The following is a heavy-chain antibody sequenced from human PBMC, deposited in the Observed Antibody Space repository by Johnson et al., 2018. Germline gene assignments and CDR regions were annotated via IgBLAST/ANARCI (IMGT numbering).Heavy chain of an antibody. D-gene: IGHD3-22*01. J-gene: IGHJ1*01. CDR2: MFNDGST. Sequence: VQLVQSGGGLIQPGGSLRLSCAASGFTVSRNYMSWVRQAPGKGLEWVSVMFNDGSTYYADSVKGRFTILRDSSTNTVFLQMNSQRAEDTAVYYCARAAYSGGYYTIGGAEYFHQWGQGTLVTVSS. CDR1: GFTVSRNY. V-gene: IGHV3-53*01. CDR3: ARAAYSGGYYTIGGAEYFHQ.